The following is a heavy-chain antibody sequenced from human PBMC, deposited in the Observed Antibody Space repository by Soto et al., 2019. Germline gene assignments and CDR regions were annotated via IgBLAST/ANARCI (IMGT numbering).Heavy chain of an antibody. J-gene: IGHJ4*02. CDR1: GFIFSSYA. V-gene: IGHV3-23*01. CDR3: AKALSMIVVALPGY. CDR2: ISGSGGST. Sequence: EVQLLESGGGLVQPGGSLRLSCAASGFIFSSYAMSWVRQAPGKGLEWVSAISGSGGSTYYADSVKGRFTISRDNSKNTLYLQMNSLRAEDTAVYYCAKALSMIVVALPGYWGQGTLVTVSS. D-gene: IGHD3-22*01.